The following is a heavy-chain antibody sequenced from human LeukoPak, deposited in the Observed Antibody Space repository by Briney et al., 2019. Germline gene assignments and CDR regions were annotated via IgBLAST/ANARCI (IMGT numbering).Heavy chain of an antibody. CDR2: ISGSDSTT. J-gene: IGHJ2*01. D-gene: IGHD6-19*01. CDR1: GFTFSNYA. Sequence: GGSLRLSCEASGFTFSNYAMSWVRQAPGRGLEWVASISGSDSTTYYADSVKGRFTISRDNSKNTLYLEMNSLRVDDRAVYYCAKGGQWLVRIDWYFDLWGRGALVTVSS. CDR3: AKGGQWLVRIDWYFDL. V-gene: IGHV3-23*01.